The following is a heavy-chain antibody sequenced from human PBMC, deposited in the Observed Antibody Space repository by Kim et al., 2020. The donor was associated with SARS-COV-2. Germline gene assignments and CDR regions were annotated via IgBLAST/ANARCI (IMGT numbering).Heavy chain of an antibody. CDR2: IIPILGIA. V-gene: IGHV1-69*04. D-gene: IGHD3-10*01. CDR3: AREALGWFGELSFPLAGLALHPPLEH. J-gene: IGHJ1*01. Sequence: SVKVSCKASGGTFSSYAISWVRQAPGQGLEWMGRIIPILGIANYAQKFQGRVTITADKSTSTAYMELSSLRSEDTAVYYCAREALGWFGELSFPLAGLALHPPLEHWGQGTLVTVSS. CDR1: GGTFSSYA.